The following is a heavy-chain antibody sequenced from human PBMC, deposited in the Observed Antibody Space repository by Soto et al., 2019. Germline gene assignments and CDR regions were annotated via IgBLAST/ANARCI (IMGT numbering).Heavy chain of an antibody. J-gene: IGHJ1*01. CDR3: AREGRDYHDSSGYPEYLKH. CDR1: GGSISSGDYY. D-gene: IGHD3-22*01. V-gene: IGHV4-30-4*01. Sequence: LSLTCTVSGGSISSGDYYWSWIRQPPGKGLEWIGYIYYSGSTYYNPSLKSRVTISVDTSKNQFSLKLSSVTAADTAVYYCAREGRDYHDSSGYPEYLKHWGQGTMVTVSS. CDR2: IYYSGST.